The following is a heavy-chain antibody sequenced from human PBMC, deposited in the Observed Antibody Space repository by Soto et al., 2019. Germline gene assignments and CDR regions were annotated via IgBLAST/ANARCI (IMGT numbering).Heavy chain of an antibody. D-gene: IGHD6-19*01. V-gene: IGHV3-23*01. CDR2: ISGSGVST. CDR1: GFTFSSYA. Sequence: ESGGGLVQPGGSLRLSCAASGFTFSSYAMSWVRQAPGKGLEWVSAISGSGVSTYYADSVKGRFTISRDNSKNTLYLQMNSLRAEDTAVYYCAKQWSYSSGWSHVDYWGQGTLVTVSS. CDR3: AKQWSYSSGWSHVDY. J-gene: IGHJ4*02.